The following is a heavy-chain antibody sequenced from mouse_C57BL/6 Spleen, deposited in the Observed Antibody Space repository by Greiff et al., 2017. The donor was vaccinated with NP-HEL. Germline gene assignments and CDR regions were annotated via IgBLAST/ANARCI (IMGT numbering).Heavy chain of an antibody. Sequence: QVQLKESGPGLVAPSQSLSITCTVSGFSLTSYAISWVRQPPGQGLEWLGVIWPGGGTNYNSALKSRLSISKDNSKSQVFLKMNSLQTDDTARYYCARDYYGSILYYAMDDWGQGTSVTVSS. CDR2: IWPGGGT. J-gene: IGHJ4*01. CDR1: GFSLTSYA. V-gene: IGHV2-9-1*01. D-gene: IGHD1-1*01. CDR3: ARDYYGSILYYAMDD.